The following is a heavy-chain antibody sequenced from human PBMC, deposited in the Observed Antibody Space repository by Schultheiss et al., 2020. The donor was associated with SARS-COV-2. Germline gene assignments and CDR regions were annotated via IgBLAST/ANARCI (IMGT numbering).Heavy chain of an antibody. D-gene: IGHD6-13*01. CDR1: GGSFSGYY. V-gene: IGHV4-59*10. CDR3: VGDSSSWYGDY. J-gene: IGHJ4*02. CDR2: IYTSGST. Sequence: SQTLSLTCAVYGGSFSGYYWSWIRQPPGKGLEWIGRIYTSGSTNYNPSLKSRVTISVDTSKNQFSLKLSSVTAADTAVYYCVGDSSSWYGDYWGQGTLVTVSS.